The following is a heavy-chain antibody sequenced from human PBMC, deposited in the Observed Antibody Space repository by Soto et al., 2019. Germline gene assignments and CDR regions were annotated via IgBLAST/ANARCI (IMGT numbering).Heavy chain of an antibody. V-gene: IGHV3-74*01. J-gene: IGHJ5*01. CDR2: INRDANDI. Sequence: EVQLVESGGGLVQPGGSLRLSCEASRGAFGDYWMHWVRQAPGKGLVWVSRINRDANDIIYADSVKGRFTASRDNAKNMVVLQMNSLRVEDTAVYYGARDVPHNGFDSWGQGTLVTVSS. CDR3: ARDVPHNGFDS. D-gene: IGHD3-10*02. CDR1: RGAFGDYW.